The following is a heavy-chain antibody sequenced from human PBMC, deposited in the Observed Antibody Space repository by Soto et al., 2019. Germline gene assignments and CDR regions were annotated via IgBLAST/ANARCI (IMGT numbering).Heavy chain of an antibody. J-gene: IGHJ4*02. CDR1: GFDFNTFA. CDR2: VTGSGGSA. V-gene: IGHV3-23*01. D-gene: IGHD1-1*01. Sequence: PGGSLRLSCAASGFDFNTFAMSWVRQAPGKGLEWVSTVTGSGGSAYYVDSVEGRFTISRDNSKYTLDLQMNSLRADDTAVYYCARNGTYNTLLSLDYWGQGALVTVSS. CDR3: ARNGTYNTLLSLDY.